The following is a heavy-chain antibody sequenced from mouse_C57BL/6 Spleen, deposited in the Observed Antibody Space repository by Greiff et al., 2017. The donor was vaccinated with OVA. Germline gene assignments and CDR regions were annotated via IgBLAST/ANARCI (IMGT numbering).Heavy chain of an antibody. V-gene: IGHV1-55*01. CDR2: IYPGSGST. CDR1: GYTFTSYC. J-gene: IGHJ4*01. Sequence: QVQLKQPGAELVKPGASVKLSCKASGYTFTSYCITWVKQRPGQGLEWIGDIYPGSGSTNYNEKFKSKATLTVDTSSSTAYMQLSSLTSEDSAVYYCARGGLRRYYAMDYWGQGTSVTVSS. D-gene: IGHD2-4*01. CDR3: ARGGLRRYYAMDY.